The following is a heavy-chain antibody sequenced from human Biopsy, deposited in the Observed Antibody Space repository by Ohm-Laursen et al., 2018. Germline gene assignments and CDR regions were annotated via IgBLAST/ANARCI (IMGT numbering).Heavy chain of an antibody. J-gene: IGHJ4*02. CDR1: GGSFSGYY. V-gene: IGHV4-34*01. CDR2: INHSGGT. Sequence: SETLSLTCAVYGGSFSGYYWSWIRQPPGKGLEWIGEINHSGGTNYNPSLKSRVTISVDTSKNQFSLKLSSVTAADTAVYYCARGRLRAVARFDYWGQGTLVTVSS. D-gene: IGHD6-19*01. CDR3: ARGRLRAVARFDY.